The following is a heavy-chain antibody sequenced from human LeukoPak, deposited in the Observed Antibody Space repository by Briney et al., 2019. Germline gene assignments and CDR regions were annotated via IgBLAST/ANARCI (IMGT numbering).Heavy chain of an antibody. Sequence: SETLSLTCTVSGGSISSYYWSWIRQPAGKGLEWIGRIYTSGSTNYNPSLKSRVTMSVDTSKNQFSLKLSSVTAADTAVYYCARAKSGYSYGYHNWFDPWGQGTLVTVSS. CDR1: GGSISSYY. CDR2: IYTSGST. D-gene: IGHD5-18*01. J-gene: IGHJ5*02. CDR3: ARAKSGYSYGYHNWFDP. V-gene: IGHV4-4*07.